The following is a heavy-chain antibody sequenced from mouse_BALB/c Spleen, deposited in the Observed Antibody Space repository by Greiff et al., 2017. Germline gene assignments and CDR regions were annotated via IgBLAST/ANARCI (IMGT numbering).Heavy chain of an antibody. J-gene: IGHJ4*01. V-gene: IGHV5-6*02. CDR3: ARPPYDSYAMDY. Sequence: DVMLVESGGDLVKPGGSLKLSCAASGFTFSSYGMSWVRQTPDKRLEWVATISSGGSYTYYPDSVKGRFTISRANAKNTLYLQMSSLKSEDTAMYYCARPPYDSYAMDYWGQGTSVTVSS. CDR2: ISSGGSYT. D-gene: IGHD6-5*01. CDR1: GFTFSSYG.